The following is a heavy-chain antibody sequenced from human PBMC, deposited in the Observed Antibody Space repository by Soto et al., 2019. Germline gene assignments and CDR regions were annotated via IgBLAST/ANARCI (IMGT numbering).Heavy chain of an antibody. Sequence: GGSLRLSCAASGFTFSSYSMNWVRQAPGKGLEWVSYISSSSSTIYYADSVKGRFTISRDNAKNSLYLQMNSLRAEDTAVYYCARDLEFLPDDYGDYVPNPRNDYWGQGTLVTVSS. D-gene: IGHD4-17*01. V-gene: IGHV3-48*01. CDR3: ARDLEFLPDDYGDYVPNPRNDY. CDR1: GFTFSSYS. J-gene: IGHJ4*02. CDR2: ISSSSSTI.